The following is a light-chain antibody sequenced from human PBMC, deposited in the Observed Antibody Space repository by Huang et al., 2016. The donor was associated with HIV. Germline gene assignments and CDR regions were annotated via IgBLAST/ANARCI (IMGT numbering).Light chain of an antibody. CDR1: QYISTY. Sequence: DIQMTQSPSSLSASVGDRVSITCRASQYISTYLNWYQQKPGKAPQLLIYSASSLHSGGPARCSGTGSGTDFTLTITSLQREDFATYYCQQSYSVPQWTFGQGTKVEI. V-gene: IGKV1-39*01. CDR3: QQSYSVPQWT. J-gene: IGKJ1*01. CDR2: SAS.